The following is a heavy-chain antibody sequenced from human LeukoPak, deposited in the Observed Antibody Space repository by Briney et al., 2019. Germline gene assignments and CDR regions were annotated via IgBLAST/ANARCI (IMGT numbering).Heavy chain of an antibody. CDR1: GDTFSGYY. V-gene: IGHV1-2*02. CDR3: ARDSITLLRGFDF. CDR2: INANSGGT. D-gene: IGHD3-10*01. J-gene: IGHJ4*02. Sequence: ASVKVSFKSSGDTFSGYYLHWVRQAPGQGLEWMGWINANSGGTNYAQKFQGRVTMTRDTSISSVHMELSRLRSDDTAVYYCARDSITLLRGFDFWGQGTLVTVPS.